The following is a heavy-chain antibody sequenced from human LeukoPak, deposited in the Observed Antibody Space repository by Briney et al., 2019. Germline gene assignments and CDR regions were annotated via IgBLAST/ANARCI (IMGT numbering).Heavy chain of an antibody. CDR3: ARTPLNYYDSRTFDY. CDR1: GFTFSRYN. CDR2: ITSSSIYK. V-gene: IGHV3-21*01. D-gene: IGHD3-22*01. J-gene: IGHJ4*02. Sequence: PGGSLRLSCATSGFTFSRYNMNWVRQAPGKGLEWVSSITSSSIYKYYADSMKGRFTISRDNAKNSLYLQMNSLRAEDTAVYYCARTPLNYYDSRTFDYWGQGTLVTVSS.